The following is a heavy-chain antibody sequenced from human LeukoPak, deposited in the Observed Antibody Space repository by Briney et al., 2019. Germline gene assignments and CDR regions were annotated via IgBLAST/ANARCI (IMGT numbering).Heavy chain of an antibody. J-gene: IGHJ6*02. CDR1: GFTFSSYA. CDR3: AKTKGYYYYGMDV. CDR2: ISGSGGST. V-gene: IGHV3-23*01. Sequence: GGSLRLSCAASGFTFSSYAMSWVRQAPGKGLEWVSAISGSGGSTYYADSVKGRFTISRDNSKNMLYLQMNSLRAEDTAVYYCAKTKGYYYYGMDVWGQGTTVTVSS.